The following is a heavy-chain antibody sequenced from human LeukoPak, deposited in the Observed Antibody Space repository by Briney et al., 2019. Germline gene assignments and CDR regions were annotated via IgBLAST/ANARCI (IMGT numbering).Heavy chain of an antibody. CDR1: GGSISSSNW. Sequence: SETLSLTCAVSGGSISSSNWWSWVRQPPGKGLEWIGYIYYSGSTYYNPSLKSRVTISVDTSKNQFSLKLSSVTAADTAVYYCARWGYYYDSSGYLDYWGQGTLVTVSS. V-gene: IGHV4-4*02. CDR3: ARWGYYYDSSGYLDY. J-gene: IGHJ4*02. D-gene: IGHD3-22*01. CDR2: IYYSGST.